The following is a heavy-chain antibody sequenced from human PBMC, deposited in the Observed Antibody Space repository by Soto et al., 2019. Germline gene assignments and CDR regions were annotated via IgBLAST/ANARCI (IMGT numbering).Heavy chain of an antibody. D-gene: IGHD2-8*01. CDR3: ARPTNRGKYYYGMDV. J-gene: IGHJ6*02. Sequence: GESLKISCKGSGYSFTSYWIGWVRQMPGKGLECMGIIYPGDSDTRYSPSFQGQVTISADKSISTAYLQWSSLKVSDTAMYYCARPTNRGKYYYGMDVWGQGTTVTVSS. CDR2: IYPGDSDT. CDR1: GYSFTSYW. V-gene: IGHV5-51*01.